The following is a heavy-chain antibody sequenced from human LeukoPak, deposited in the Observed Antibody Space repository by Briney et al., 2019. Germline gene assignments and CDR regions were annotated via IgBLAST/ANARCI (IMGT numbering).Heavy chain of an antibody. CDR3: AREIWSGGSCQNWFAP. D-gene: IGHD2-15*01. Sequence: GSSVKVSCKASGGTFSSYAISWVRQAPGQGLEWMGGIIPIFGTANYAQKFQGRVTITADESTSTAYMELSSLRSEDTAVYYCAREIWSGGSCQNWFAPWGQGTLVTVSS. V-gene: IGHV1-69*01. CDR1: GGTFSSYA. CDR2: IIPIFGTA. J-gene: IGHJ5*02.